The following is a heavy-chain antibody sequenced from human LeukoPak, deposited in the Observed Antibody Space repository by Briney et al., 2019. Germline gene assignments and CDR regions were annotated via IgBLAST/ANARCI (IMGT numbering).Heavy chain of an antibody. CDR3: VRLSVISPHRYFDL. V-gene: IGHV4-59*08. CDR2: IYHTGGT. J-gene: IGHJ2*01. CDR1: GGPLNNYI. D-gene: IGHD4-23*01. Sequence: SETLSLTCTVSGGPLNNYIWSWIRQFPGKGLEWIAYIYHTGGTNYNPSLKSRATISLDTSKTQFSLNLNSVTAADTAVYHCVRLSVISPHRYFDLWGRGTLVTVFS.